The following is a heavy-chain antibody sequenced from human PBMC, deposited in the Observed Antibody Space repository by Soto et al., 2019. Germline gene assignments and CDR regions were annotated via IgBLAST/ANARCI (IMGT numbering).Heavy chain of an antibody. Sequence: SETLSLTCTVSGGSISSYYWSWIRQPPGKGLEWIGYIYYSGSTNYNPSLKSRVTISVDTSKNQFSLKLSSVTAADTAAYYCAGHLGYCSGGSCYAFDYWGQGTLVTVSS. J-gene: IGHJ4*02. CDR2: IYYSGST. D-gene: IGHD2-15*01. V-gene: IGHV4-59*08. CDR3: AGHLGYCSGGSCYAFDY. CDR1: GGSISSYY.